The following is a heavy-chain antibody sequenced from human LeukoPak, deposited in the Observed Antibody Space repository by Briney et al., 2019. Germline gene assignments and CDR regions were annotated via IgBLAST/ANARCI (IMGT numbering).Heavy chain of an antibody. J-gene: IGHJ4*02. Sequence: SETLSLTCTVSGGSISGSGYYWGWIRQPPGKGLEWVVSVYYTGSTFYNPSLKSRVTTSVDTSKNHFSLNLSSVTAADTAVYYCARHRGRYYDSGSYYYFDYWGQGTLVTVSS. D-gene: IGHD3-10*01. CDR2: VYYTGST. CDR3: ARHRGRYYDSGSYYYFDY. CDR1: GGSISGSGYY. V-gene: IGHV4-39*02.